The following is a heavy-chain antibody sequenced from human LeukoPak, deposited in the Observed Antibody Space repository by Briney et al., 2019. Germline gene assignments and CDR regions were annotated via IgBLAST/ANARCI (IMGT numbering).Heavy chain of an antibody. D-gene: IGHD6-13*01. J-gene: IGHJ4*02. CDR1: GFTLSSYP. CDR2: FVRGST. Sequence: GGSLRLSCAASGFTLSSYPLNWVRQAPGKGLEWVSTFVRGSTYYADTVQGRFTISRDSSKNTLYLQMNSLRADDTALYFCTRAAPYGTSWYGKNDYWGQGTLVAVSS. V-gene: IGHV3-23*01. CDR3: TRAAPYGTSWYGKNDY.